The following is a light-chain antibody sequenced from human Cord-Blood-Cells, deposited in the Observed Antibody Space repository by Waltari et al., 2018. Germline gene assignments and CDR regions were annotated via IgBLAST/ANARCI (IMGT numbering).Light chain of an antibody. CDR1: SSNIGAGYD. CDR2: GNS. V-gene: IGLV1-40*01. J-gene: IGLJ3*02. Sequence: QSVLTQPPSVSGAPGQRVTLSCTGGSSNIGAGYDVPWYQQLPGKAPKLLIYGNSNRPSGVPDRFSGSKSGTSASLAITGLQAEDEADYYCQSYDSSLSGSVFGGGTKLTVL. CDR3: QSYDSSLSGSV.